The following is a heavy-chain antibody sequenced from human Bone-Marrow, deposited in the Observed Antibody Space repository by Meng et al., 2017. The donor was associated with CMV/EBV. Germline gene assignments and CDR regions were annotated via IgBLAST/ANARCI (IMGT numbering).Heavy chain of an antibody. D-gene: IGHD1-14*01. Sequence: GESLKISCAASGFTFSSYAMHWVRQAPGQGLEWMGWINPNSGGTNYAQKFQGRVTMTRDTSISTAYMELSRLRSDDTAVYYCAREAEGGHGMDVWGQGTTVTVSS. J-gene: IGHJ6*02. CDR3: AREAEGGHGMDV. CDR2: INPNSGGT. CDR1: GFTFSSYA. V-gene: IGHV1-2*02.